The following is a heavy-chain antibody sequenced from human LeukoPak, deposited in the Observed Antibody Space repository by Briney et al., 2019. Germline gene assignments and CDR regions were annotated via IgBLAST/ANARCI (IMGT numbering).Heavy chain of an antibody. CDR3: ARAGEEDCSSASCYTVDY. J-gene: IGHJ4*02. CDR2: INPNSGGT. D-gene: IGHD2-2*02. CDR1: GYTFTGYY. V-gene: IGHV1-2*02. Sequence: ASVKVSCKASGYTFTGYYMHWVRQAPGQGLEWMGWINPNSGGTTYAQKFQGRVTMTRDTSISTAYMELSRLRSDDTAVYYCARAGEEDCSSASCYTVDYWGQGTLVTVSS.